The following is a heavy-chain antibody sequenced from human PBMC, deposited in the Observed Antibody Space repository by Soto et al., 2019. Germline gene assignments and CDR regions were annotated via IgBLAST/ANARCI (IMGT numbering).Heavy chain of an antibody. CDR3: ARDQVTSRYWAAGTPYYYYGMDV. CDR1: GFTVSSNY. V-gene: IGHV3-53*01. J-gene: IGHJ6*02. CDR2: IYSGGST. Sequence: GGSLRLSCAASGFTVSSNYMSWVRQAPGKGLEWVSVIYSGGSTYYADSVKGRFTISRDNSKNTLYLQMNSLRAEDTAVYYCARDQVTSRYWAAGTPYYYYGMDVWGQGTTVTVSS. D-gene: IGHD6-13*01.